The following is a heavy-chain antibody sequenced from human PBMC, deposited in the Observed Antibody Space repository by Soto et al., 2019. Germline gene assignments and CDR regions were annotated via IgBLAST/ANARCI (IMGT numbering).Heavy chain of an antibody. V-gene: IGHV3-13*04. CDR1: GFTFSSYD. CDR3: ARDRAGVGFGKFLIDV. CDR2: IGTAGDT. Sequence: PGGSLRLSCAASGFTFSSYDMHWVRQATGKGLEWVSAIGTAGDTYYPGSVKGRFTISRENAKNSLYLQMNSLRAGDTAVYYCARDRAGVGFGKFLIDVWGQRTTFTVS. J-gene: IGHJ6*02. D-gene: IGHD3-10*01.